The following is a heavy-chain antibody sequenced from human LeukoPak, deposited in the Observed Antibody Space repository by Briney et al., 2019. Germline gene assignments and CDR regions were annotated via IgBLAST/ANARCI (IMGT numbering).Heavy chain of an antibody. D-gene: IGHD1-26*01. Sequence: SETLSLTCTVSGGSISSGGYYWSWIRQPPGKGLEWIGYIYHSGSTYYNPSLKSRVTISVDRSKNQFSLKLSSVTAADTAVYYCATYSGSYRWLAYFDYWGQGTLVTVSS. V-gene: IGHV4-30-2*01. J-gene: IGHJ4*02. CDR3: ATYSGSYRWLAYFDY. CDR2: IYHSGST. CDR1: GGSISSGGYY.